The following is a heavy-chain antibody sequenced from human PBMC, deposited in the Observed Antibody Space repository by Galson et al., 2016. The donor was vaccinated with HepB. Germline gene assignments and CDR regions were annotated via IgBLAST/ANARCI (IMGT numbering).Heavy chain of an antibody. CDR1: RFTFSDYA. Sequence: SLRLSCATSRFTFSDYAFHWVRQAPGKGLEWVAVITYDGWSQNYADSVRGRFTISRDNSKDTLYLQMNTLRVDDTAGYYCARGWVASPAGPAWNWGQGTLVTVSS. J-gene: IGHJ4*02. D-gene: IGHD6-19*01. V-gene: IGHV3-30*04. CDR2: ITYDGWSQ. CDR3: ARGWVASPAGPAWN.